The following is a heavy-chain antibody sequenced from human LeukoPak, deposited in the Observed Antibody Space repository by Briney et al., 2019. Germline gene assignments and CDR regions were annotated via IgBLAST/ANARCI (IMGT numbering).Heavy chain of an antibody. Sequence: GGSLRLSCAASGFTFSCYAMSWVRQAPGKGLEWVSAISGSGGSTYYADSVKGRFTISRDDSKNTLYLQMNSLRAEDTAVYYCAKGPPRRQQLAPGYFDYWGQGTLVTVSS. J-gene: IGHJ4*02. CDR1: GFTFSCYA. CDR2: ISGSGGST. V-gene: IGHV3-23*01. D-gene: IGHD6-13*01. CDR3: AKGPPRRQQLAPGYFDY.